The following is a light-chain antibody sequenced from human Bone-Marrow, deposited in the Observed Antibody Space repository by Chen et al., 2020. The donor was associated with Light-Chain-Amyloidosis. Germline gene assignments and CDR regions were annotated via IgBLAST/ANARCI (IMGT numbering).Light chain of an antibody. CDR1: DLPTKY. J-gene: IGLJ2*01. CDR3: QSADSSGTYEVI. CDR2: RDT. V-gene: IGLV3-25*03. Sequence: SYELTQPPSVSVSPGQTARITCSGDDLPTKYAYWYQQKPGQAPVLVIHRDTERPSGISERFSGSSSGTTATFTISGVHAEDEADYHCQSADSSGTYEVIFCGGTKLTVL.